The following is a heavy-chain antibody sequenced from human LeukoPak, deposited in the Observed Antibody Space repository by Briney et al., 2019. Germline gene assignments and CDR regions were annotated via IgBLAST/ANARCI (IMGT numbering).Heavy chain of an antibody. V-gene: IGHV3-11*03. CDR3: ASNSGSHNEHFDY. J-gene: IGHJ4*02. D-gene: IGHD1-26*01. CDR1: GFTFSDYY. CDR2: ISSSSSYT. Sequence: GRSLRLSCAASGFTFSDYYMSWIRQAPGKGLEWVSYISSSSSYTNYADSVKGRFTISRDNAKNSLYLQMNSLRAEDTAVYYCASNSGSHNEHFDYWGQGTLVTVSS.